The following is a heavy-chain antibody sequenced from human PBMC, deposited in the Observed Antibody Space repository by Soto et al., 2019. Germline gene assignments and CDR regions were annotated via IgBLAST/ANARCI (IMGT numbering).Heavy chain of an antibody. CDR1: GGSVNSESYY. J-gene: IGHJ5*02. CDR2: IYHSGRT. CDR3: ARGGRYSFVYSDP. D-gene: IGHD5-18*01. Sequence: SETLSVTCSVAGGSVNSESYYWSWIRQPPGKGLEWIGYIYHSGRTNYSPSLKSRVTISIDMSKNQFSLKLTSVTTAETAVYYCARGGRYSFVYSDPW. V-gene: IGHV4-61*01.